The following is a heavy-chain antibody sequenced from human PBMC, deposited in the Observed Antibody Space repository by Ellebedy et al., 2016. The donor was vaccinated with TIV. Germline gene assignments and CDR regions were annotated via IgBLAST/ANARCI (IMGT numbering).Heavy chain of an antibody. CDR1: GFTFRSYS. CDR3: ARDHLPSTVANHFDY. Sequence: GGSLRLXCAASGFTFRSYSIHWVRQAPGKGLEWVAVISYDGSKEFYGDSVKGRFTISRDNSKNTVYLQMNSLRTEDTAVYYCARDHLPSTVANHFDYWGQGTLVTVSS. J-gene: IGHJ4*02. CDR2: ISYDGSKE. V-gene: IGHV3-30*03. D-gene: IGHD5/OR15-5a*01.